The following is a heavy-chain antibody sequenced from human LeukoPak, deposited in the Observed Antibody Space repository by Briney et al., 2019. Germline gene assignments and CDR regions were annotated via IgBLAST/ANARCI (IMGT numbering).Heavy chain of an antibody. CDR3: ASPWEEGYCSGGSCYSFDY. D-gene: IGHD2-15*01. J-gene: IGHJ4*02. CDR2: IIPIFGTA. CDR1: GGPFRSYS. Sequence: VKVSCKASGGPFRSYSISWVRPAPGPGLEWVGGIIPIFGTANYAQKFQGRVTITADESTSTAYMELSSLRSEDTAVYYCASPWEEGYCSGGSCYSFDYWGQGTLVTVSS. V-gene: IGHV1-69*01.